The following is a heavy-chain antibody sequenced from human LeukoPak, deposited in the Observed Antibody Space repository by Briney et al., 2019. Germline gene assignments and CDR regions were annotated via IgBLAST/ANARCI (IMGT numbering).Heavy chain of an antibody. J-gene: IGHJ5*02. D-gene: IGHD3-10*01. CDR2: IYYSGST. V-gene: IGHV4-61*08. CDR3: AREIMYYYGSGSSNWFDP. CDR1: GGSISSGGYY. Sequence: SETLSLTCTVSGGSISSGGYYWSWIRQPPGKGLEWIGYIYYSGSTNYNPSLKSRVTISVDTSKDQFSLKLSSVTAADTAVYYCAREIMYYYGSGSSNWFDPWGQGTLVTVSS.